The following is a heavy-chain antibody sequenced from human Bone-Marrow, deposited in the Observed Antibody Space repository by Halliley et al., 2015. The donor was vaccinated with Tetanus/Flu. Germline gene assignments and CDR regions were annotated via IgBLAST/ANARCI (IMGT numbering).Heavy chain of an antibody. J-gene: IGHJ4*02. CDR2: ISSSGTYT. CDR3: VRGVVLRFLEWHRGPFDF. Sequence: ISSSGTYTYDADSVKGRFTISRDNAKKSLYLQMNSLRAEDTAIYYCVRGVVLRFLEWHRGPFDFWGQGTLVTVSS. V-gene: IGHV3-11*06. D-gene: IGHD3-3*01.